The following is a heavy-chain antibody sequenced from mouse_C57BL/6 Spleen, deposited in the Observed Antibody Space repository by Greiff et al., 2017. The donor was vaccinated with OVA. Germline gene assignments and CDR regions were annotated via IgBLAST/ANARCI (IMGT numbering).Heavy chain of an antibody. CDR1: GYAFSSSW. V-gene: IGHV1-82*01. CDR2: IYPGDGDT. J-gene: IGHJ2*01. CDR3: ARLRLLDWNYFDY. Sequence: QVQLQQSGPELVKPGASVKISCKASGYAFSSSWMNWVKQRPGKGLEWIGRIYPGDGDTNYNGKFKGKATLTADKSSSTAYMQLSSLTSEDSAVYFCARLRLLDWNYFDYWGQGTTLTVSS. D-gene: IGHD1-2*01.